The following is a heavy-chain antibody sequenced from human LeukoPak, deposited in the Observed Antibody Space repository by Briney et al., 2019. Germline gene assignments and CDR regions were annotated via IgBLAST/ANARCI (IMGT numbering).Heavy chain of an antibody. CDR1: GGSFSGYY. D-gene: IGHD3-9*01. J-gene: IGHJ1*01. CDR2: INYSGST. Sequence: PSETLSLTCAVYGGSFSGYYWSWIRQPPGKGLEWIGEINYSGSTNYNPSLKSRVTISVDTSKKQFSLKLSSVTAADTAVYYCARAYYDILTGSEGYFQHWGQGTLVTVSS. V-gene: IGHV4-34*01. CDR3: ARAYYDILTGSEGYFQH.